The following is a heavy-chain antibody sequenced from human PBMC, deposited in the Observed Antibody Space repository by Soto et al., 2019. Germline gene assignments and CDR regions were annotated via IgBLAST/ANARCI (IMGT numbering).Heavy chain of an antibody. V-gene: IGHV3-11*01. J-gene: IGHJ4*02. CDR1: GFTISDYY. CDR3: ARVGPRSDY. CDR2: ISSSGSTI. Sequence: QVQLVESGGGLVKPGGSLRLSCAASGFTISDYYMSWIRQAPGKGLEWVSHISSSGSTIYYADSVKGRFTISRDNAEKSLYMQRNSPRAEDTDVYYCARVGPRSDYWGQGTRVTVSS.